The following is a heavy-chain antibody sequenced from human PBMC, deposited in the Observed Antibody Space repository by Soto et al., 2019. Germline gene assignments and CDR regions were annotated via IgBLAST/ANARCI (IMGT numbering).Heavy chain of an antibody. CDR2: IIPIFGTA. V-gene: IGHV1-69*13. CDR3: AKSGYSYGPQDYYYGMDV. Sequence: GASVKVSCKASGGTFSSYAISWVRQAPGQGLEWMGGIIPIFGTANYAQKFQGRVTITADESTSTAYMELSSLRSEDTAVYYCAKSGYSYGPQDYYYGMDVWGQGTTVTVSS. CDR1: GGTFSSYA. J-gene: IGHJ6*02. D-gene: IGHD5-18*01.